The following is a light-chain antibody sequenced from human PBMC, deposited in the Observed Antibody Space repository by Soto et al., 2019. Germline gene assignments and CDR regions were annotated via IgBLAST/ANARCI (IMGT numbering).Light chain of an antibody. V-gene: IGKV3-20*01. CDR1: QSVDSN. Sequence: EIVMTQSPATLSVSPGDGATLSCRASQSVDSNLAWYQQKPGQAPRLLIYGASSRATGIPDRFSGSGSGTDFTLTFSSLKPDDFAVYDCQQYASSPSITVGQGTQLEI. CDR2: GAS. J-gene: IGKJ5*01. CDR3: QQYASSPSIT.